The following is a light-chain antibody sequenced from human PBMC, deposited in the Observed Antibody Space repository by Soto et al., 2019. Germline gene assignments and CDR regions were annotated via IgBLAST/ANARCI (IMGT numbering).Light chain of an antibody. Sequence: AIQMTQSPSSLSASVGDSVTITCRASQGIRNDLGWYQQKPGKAPKLLIYIASSLHSGVPSRFSGSGSGTDFTLTFSSLQPEDSATYFCLQDYDYPRTFGQGTKVEI. CDR1: QGIRND. CDR3: LQDYDYPRT. CDR2: IAS. J-gene: IGKJ1*01. V-gene: IGKV1-6*01.